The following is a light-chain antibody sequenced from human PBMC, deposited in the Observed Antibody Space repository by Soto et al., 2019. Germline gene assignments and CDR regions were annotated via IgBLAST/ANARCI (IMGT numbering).Light chain of an antibody. Sequence: EIVLTQSPGTLSLSPGERATLSCRASQSVSSSYLAWYQQKPGPAPRLLIYGASSRATGIPARFSGSGSGTEFTLTISSLQSEDFAVYYCQQYGSSPLTFGGGTKVAIK. V-gene: IGKV3-20*01. CDR3: QQYGSSPLT. J-gene: IGKJ4*01. CDR2: GAS. CDR1: QSVSSSY.